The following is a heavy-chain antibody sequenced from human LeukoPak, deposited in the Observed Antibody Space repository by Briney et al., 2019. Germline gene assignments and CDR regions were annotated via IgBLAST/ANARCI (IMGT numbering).Heavy chain of an antibody. CDR3: AICGGQDWFDP. CDR1: GGSISSSSYY. J-gene: IGHJ5*02. CDR2: IYYSGST. V-gene: IGHV4-39*07. D-gene: IGHD3-16*01. Sequence: SETLSLTCTVSGGSISSSSYYWGWIRQPPGKGLEWIGSIYYSGSTYYNPSLKSRVTISVDTSKNQFSLKLSSVTAADTAVYYCAICGGQDWFDPWGQGTLVTVSS.